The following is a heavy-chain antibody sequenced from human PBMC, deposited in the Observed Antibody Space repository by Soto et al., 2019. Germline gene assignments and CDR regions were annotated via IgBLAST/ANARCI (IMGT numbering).Heavy chain of an antibody. J-gene: IGHJ6*02. D-gene: IGHD6-13*01. Sequence: SETLSLTCTVSGGSISSSSYYWGWILQPPGKGLEWIGSIYYSGSTYYNPSLKSRVTISVDTSKNQFSLKLSSVTAADTAVYYCASLISGYSSSWYVSYYYYGMDVWGQGTTVTVSS. V-gene: IGHV4-39*01. CDR1: GGSISSSSYY. CDR3: ASLISGYSSSWYVSYYYYGMDV. CDR2: IYYSGST.